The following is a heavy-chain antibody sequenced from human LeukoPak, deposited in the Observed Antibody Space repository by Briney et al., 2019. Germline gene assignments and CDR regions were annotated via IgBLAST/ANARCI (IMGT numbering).Heavy chain of an antibody. J-gene: IGHJ6*04. D-gene: IGHD3-10*02. Sequence: GGSLRLSCAASGFTFSDYYMSWIRQAPGKGLEWVSYISSSSSTIYYADSVKGRFTISRDNAMNSVYLQMNSLRAEDTAVYYCAELGITMIGGVWGKGTTVTISS. CDR3: AELGITMIGGV. CDR1: GFTFSDYY. V-gene: IGHV3-11*04. CDR2: ISSSSSTI.